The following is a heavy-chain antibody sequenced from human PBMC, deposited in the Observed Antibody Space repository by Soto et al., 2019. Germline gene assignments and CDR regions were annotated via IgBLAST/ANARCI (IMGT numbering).Heavy chain of an antibody. Sequence: GESLKISCEASGYNFATSWIGWVRQKPGKGLEWMGIIYPDDSETKYSPSFQGPVTISGDKSIRSAYLQWSSLKASDTAMYYCARHINCGRGKNDYYGMDVWGQGTTVTVSS. J-gene: IGHJ6*02. V-gene: IGHV5-51*01. CDR1: GYNFATSW. D-gene: IGHD1-1*01. CDR3: ARHINCGRGKNDYYGMDV. CDR2: IYPDDSET.